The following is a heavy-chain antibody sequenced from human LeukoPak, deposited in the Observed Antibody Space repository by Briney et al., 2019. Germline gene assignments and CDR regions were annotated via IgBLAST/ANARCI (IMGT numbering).Heavy chain of an antibody. J-gene: IGHJ4*02. V-gene: IGHV4-4*07. CDR2: IYTSGST. CDR1: GGSISSYY. CDR3: ARWYSSSGYLDY. Sequence: KPSETLSLTCTVSGGSISSYYWSWIRQPAGKGLEWIGRIYTSGSTNYNPSLKSRVTISVDTSKNQFSLKVSSVTAADTALYYCARWYSSSGYLDYWGQGTLVTVSS. D-gene: IGHD6-6*01.